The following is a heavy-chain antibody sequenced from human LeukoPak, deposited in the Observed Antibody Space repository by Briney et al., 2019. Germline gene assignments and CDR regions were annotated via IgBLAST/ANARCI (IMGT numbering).Heavy chain of an antibody. CDR2: ISRNSDST. CDR3: VKDIGSGSYRYGGYFDY. J-gene: IGHJ4*02. CDR1: GFPFDDKA. Sequence: GGSLRLSCAASGFPFDDKAMHWVRQAPGKGLEWVAGISRNSDSTGYADSVKGRFTISRDNAKNSLYLQMNSLRAEDMALYYCVKDIGSGSYRYGGYFDYWGQGTLVTVSS. D-gene: IGHD1-26*01. V-gene: IGHV3-9*03.